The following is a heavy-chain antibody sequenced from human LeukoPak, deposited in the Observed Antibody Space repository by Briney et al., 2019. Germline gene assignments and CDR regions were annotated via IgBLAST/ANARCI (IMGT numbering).Heavy chain of an antibody. CDR2: ISYSGST. J-gene: IGHJ5*02. CDR3: ARDLGADGYNLRNWFDP. D-gene: IGHD5-24*01. CDR1: GGSISSGAYY. Sequence: SETLSLTCTVSGGSISSGAYYWSWIRQHPGKGLEWIGYISYSGSTYYNPSLKSRVTISVDMSKNQFSLKLSSVTAADTAVYYCARDLGADGYNLRNWFDPWGQGTLVTVSS. V-gene: IGHV4-31*03.